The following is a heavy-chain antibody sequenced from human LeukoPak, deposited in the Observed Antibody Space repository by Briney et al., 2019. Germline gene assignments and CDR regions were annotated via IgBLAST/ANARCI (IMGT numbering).Heavy chain of an antibody. Sequence: VASVKVSCKASGYTFTSYGISWVRQAPGQGLEWMGWISAYNGNTNYAQKLQGRVTMTTDTSTSTAYMELRSLGSDDTAVYYCARVSYYYDSSGYSHFDYWGQGTLVTVSS. V-gene: IGHV1-18*01. J-gene: IGHJ4*02. CDR1: GYTFTSYG. CDR3: ARVSYYYDSSGYSHFDY. CDR2: ISAYNGNT. D-gene: IGHD3-22*01.